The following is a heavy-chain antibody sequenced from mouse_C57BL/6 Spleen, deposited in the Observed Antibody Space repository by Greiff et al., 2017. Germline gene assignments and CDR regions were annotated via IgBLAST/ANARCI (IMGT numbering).Heavy chain of an antibody. CDR2: IHPNSGST. D-gene: IGHD2-5*01. J-gene: IGHJ3*01. CDR1: GYTFTSYW. V-gene: IGHV1-64*01. Sequence: QVQLQQPGAELVKPGASVKLSCKASGYTFTSYWMHWVKQRPGQGLEWIGMIHPNSGSTNYNEKFKSKATLTVDKYYSTAYMQLSSLTSEDSAVYYCAREDSNYRCAYWGQGTLVTVAA. CDR3: AREDSNYRCAY.